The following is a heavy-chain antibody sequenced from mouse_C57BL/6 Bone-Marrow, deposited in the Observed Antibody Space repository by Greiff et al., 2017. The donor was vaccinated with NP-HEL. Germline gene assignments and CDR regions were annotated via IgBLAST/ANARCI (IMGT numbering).Heavy chain of an antibody. Sequence: QVQLKESGAELARPGASVKLSCKASGYTFTSYGISWVKQRTGQGLEWIGEIYPRSGNTYYNEKFKGKATLTADKSSSTAYMELRSLTSEDSAVYCCARDYYGSSYTFDYWGQGTTLTVSS. CDR2: IYPRSGNT. J-gene: IGHJ2*01. CDR3: ARDYYGSSYTFDY. D-gene: IGHD1-1*01. V-gene: IGHV1-81*01. CDR1: GYTFTSYG.